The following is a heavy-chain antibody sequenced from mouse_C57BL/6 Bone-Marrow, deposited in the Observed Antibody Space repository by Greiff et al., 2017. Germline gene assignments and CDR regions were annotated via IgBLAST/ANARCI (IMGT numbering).Heavy chain of an antibody. Sequence: QVQLQQPGAELVKPGASVKISCKASGYAFSSYWMNWVKQRPGKGLEWIGQIYPGDGDTNYNGKFKGKATLTADKSSSTAYMQLSSLTSEDSAVYFCAREGYGLAAWFAYWGQGTLVTVSA. D-gene: IGHD2-14*01. CDR1: GYAFSSYW. J-gene: IGHJ3*01. CDR3: AREGYGLAAWFAY. CDR2: IYPGDGDT. V-gene: IGHV1-80*01.